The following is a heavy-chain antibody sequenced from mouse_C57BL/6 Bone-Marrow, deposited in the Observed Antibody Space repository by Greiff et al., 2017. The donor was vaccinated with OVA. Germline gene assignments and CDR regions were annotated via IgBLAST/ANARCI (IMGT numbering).Heavy chain of an antibody. CDR2: ISSGSSTI. CDR3: ARIYDGYYLVYAMDY. CDR1: GFTFSDYG. Sequence: EVHLVESGGGLVKPGGSLKLSCAASGFTFSDYGMHWVRQAPEKGLEWVAYISSGSSTIYYADTVKGRFTISRDNAKNTLFLQMTSLRSEDTAMYYCARIYDGYYLVYAMDYWGQGTSVTVSS. D-gene: IGHD2-3*01. J-gene: IGHJ4*01. V-gene: IGHV5-17*01.